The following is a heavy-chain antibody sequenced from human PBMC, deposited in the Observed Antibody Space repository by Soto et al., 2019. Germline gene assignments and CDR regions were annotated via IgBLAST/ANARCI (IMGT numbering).Heavy chain of an antibody. V-gene: IGHV3-30*18. CDR2: ISYDGSNK. J-gene: IGHJ6*02. D-gene: IGHD1-26*01. Sequence: GGSLRLSCAASGFTFSSYGMHWVRQAPGKGLEWVAVISYDGSNKYYADSVKGRFTISRDNSKNTLYLQMNSLRAEDTAVYYCAKEYGGSYFWSYYYYGMDVWGQGTTVTVSS. CDR1: GFTFSSYG. CDR3: AKEYGGSYFWSYYYYGMDV.